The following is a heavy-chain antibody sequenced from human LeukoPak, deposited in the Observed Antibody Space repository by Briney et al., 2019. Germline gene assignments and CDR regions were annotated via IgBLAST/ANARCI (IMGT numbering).Heavy chain of an antibody. CDR2: YCGNGVSI. D-gene: IGHD3-10*01. CDR1: IFTFSNYA. Sequence: GGSQRLSCEPSIFTFSNYAMSGLRKAPGKRLEWVTGYCGNGVSIYSAESVKGRFTISRDNSKSPLYLVMNSLRAEDTAVFYCAKEDGNYVSRRYYYFDYWGQGTLVTVSS. J-gene: IGHJ4*02. V-gene: IGHV3-23*01. CDR3: AKEDGNYVSRRYYYFDY.